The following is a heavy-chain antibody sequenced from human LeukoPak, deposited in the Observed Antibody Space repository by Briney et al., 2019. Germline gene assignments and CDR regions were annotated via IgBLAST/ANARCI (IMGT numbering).Heavy chain of an antibody. CDR2: IYSSGST. CDR3: ARDGNAMVRGYAFEI. Sequence: SQTLSLTCSVSGDSISSGDYDGSWIRQPPGKCLGWIGYIYSSGSTYYNPSLKSRVTISVDTSKNQFSLKLSSVTAADTAVYYCARDGNAMVRGYAFEIWGQGTMVTVSS. J-gene: IGHJ3*02. D-gene: IGHD3-10*01. CDR1: GDSISSGDYD. V-gene: IGHV4-30-4*01.